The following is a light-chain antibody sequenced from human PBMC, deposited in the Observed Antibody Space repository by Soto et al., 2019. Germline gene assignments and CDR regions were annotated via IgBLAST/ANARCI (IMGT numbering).Light chain of an antibody. CDR3: SSYTGSSTYV. CDR2: DVS. V-gene: IGLV2-14*03. CDR1: SSDVGGYNY. Sequence: QSVLTQPASVSGSPRQSITISCTGTSSDVGGYNYVSWYQQHPGKAPKLMIYDVSNRPSGVSNRFSGSKAGNTASLTISGLQTEDESDYYCSSYTGSSTYVFGTGPKVT. J-gene: IGLJ1*01.